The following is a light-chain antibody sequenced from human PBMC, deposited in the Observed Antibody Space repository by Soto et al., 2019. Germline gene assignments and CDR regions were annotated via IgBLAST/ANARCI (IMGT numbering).Light chain of an antibody. Sequence: DSRTTQSPATLSASVGDRDTITCRASQSIGYWLAWYQQKPGKAPNLLIYAASSLETGVPSRFSGSGSGTEFTLSISSLQPDDSASYYCQQYNSYSKTFGQGTKVDI. CDR2: AAS. J-gene: IGKJ1*01. CDR1: QSIGYW. CDR3: QQYNSYSKT. V-gene: IGKV1-5*01.